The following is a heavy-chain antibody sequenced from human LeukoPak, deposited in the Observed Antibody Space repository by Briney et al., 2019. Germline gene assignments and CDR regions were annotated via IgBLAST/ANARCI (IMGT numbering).Heavy chain of an antibody. CDR1: GYTFTSYD. D-gene: IGHD5-12*01. CDR3: ARRPADIVATTDFDY. V-gene: IGHV1-8*01. Sequence: ASVKVSCKASGYTFTSYDINWVRQATGQGLEWMGWMNPNSGNTSYAQKFQGRVTMTRNTSISTAYMELSSLRSEDTAVYYCARRPADIVATTDFDYWGQGTLVTVSS. J-gene: IGHJ4*02. CDR2: MNPNSGNT.